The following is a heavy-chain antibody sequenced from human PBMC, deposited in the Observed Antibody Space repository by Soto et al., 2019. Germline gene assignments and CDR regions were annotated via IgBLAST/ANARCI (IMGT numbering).Heavy chain of an antibody. Sequence: GESLKISCAASGFTFSSYSMNWVRQAPGKGLEWVSYISSSSSTIYYADSVKGRFTISRDNAKNSLYLQMNSLRAEDMAVYYCARGGVYGDYYYWYFDLWGRGTLVTVSS. CDR3: ARGGVYGDYYYWYFDL. CDR2: ISSSSSTI. CDR1: GFTFSSYS. V-gene: IGHV3-48*04. J-gene: IGHJ2*01. D-gene: IGHD4-17*01.